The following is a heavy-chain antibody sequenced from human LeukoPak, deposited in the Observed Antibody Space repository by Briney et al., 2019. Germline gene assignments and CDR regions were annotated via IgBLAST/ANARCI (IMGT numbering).Heavy chain of an antibody. Sequence: GASVKVSCKVSGYTFTSYDTNWVRQATGQGLEWMGWMNPSSGNTGYAQKFQGRVTMTEDTSTDTAYMELSSLRSEDTAVYYCATFGSPQQLVRGHYYYYGMDVWGQGTTVTVSS. CDR2: MNPSSGNT. CDR3: ATFGSPQQLVRGHYYYYGMDV. D-gene: IGHD6-13*01. V-gene: IGHV1-8*01. J-gene: IGHJ6*02. CDR1: GYTFTSYD.